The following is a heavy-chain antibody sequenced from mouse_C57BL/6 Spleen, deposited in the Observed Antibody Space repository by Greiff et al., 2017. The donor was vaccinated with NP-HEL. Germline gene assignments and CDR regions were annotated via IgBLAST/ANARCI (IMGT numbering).Heavy chain of an antibody. CDR2: IDPENGDT. V-gene: IGHV14-4*01. J-gene: IGHJ3*01. Sequence: EVKLQESGAELVRPGASVKLSCTASGFNIKDDYMHWVKQRPEQGLEWIGWIDPENGDTEYASKFQGKATITADTSSNTAYLQLSSLTSEDTAVYYCTTEEGFAYWGQGTLVTVSA. CDR1: GFNIKDDY. CDR3: TTEEGFAY.